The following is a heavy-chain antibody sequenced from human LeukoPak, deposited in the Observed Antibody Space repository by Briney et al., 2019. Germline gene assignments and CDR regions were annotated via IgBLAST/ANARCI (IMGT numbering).Heavy chain of an antibody. Sequence: PGGSLRLSCAASGFTFSNYAMNWVRQATGKGLEWVSGISGSGGGTYYADSVEGRFTISRDNSKNTLFLQMNSLKAEDTAVYYCAKGTQPSRRDGYGASDYWGQGTLVTVSS. CDR1: GFTFSNYA. CDR3: AKGTQPSRRDGYGASDY. V-gene: IGHV3-23*01. CDR2: ISGSGGGT. D-gene: IGHD5-24*01. J-gene: IGHJ4*02.